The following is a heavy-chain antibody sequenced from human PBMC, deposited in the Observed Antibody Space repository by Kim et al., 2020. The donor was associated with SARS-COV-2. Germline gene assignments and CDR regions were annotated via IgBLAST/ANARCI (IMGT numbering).Heavy chain of an antibody. D-gene: IGHD6-13*01. Sequence: GGSLRLSCAASGFTFSSYGMHWVRQAPGKGLEWVAVIWYDGSNKYYADSVKGRFTISRDNSKNTLYLQMNSLRAEDTAVYYCARDQSRSSSWCGAFDIWGQGTMVTVSS. CDR1: GFTFSSYG. CDR3: ARDQSRSSSWCGAFDI. CDR2: IWYDGSNK. V-gene: IGHV3-33*01. J-gene: IGHJ3*02.